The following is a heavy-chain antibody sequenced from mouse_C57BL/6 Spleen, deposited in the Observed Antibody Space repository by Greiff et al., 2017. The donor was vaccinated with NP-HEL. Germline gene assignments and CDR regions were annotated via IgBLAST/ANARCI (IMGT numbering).Heavy chain of an antibody. CDR1: GYTFTDYE. CDR3: TRDITTAGMDY. Sequence: VQGVESGAELVRPGASVTLSCKASGYTFTDYEMHWVKQTPVHGLEWIGAIDPETGGTAYNQKFKGKAILTADKSSSTAYMELRSLTSEDSAVYYCTRDITTAGMDYWGQGTSVTVSS. V-gene: IGHV1-15*01. CDR2: IDPETGGT. D-gene: IGHD1-2*01. J-gene: IGHJ4*01.